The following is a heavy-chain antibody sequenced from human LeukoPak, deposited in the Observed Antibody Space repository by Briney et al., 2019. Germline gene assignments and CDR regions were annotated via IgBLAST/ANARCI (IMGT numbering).Heavy chain of an antibody. CDR3: ARDGVTLLRGVTTLFDY. V-gene: IGHV1-18*01. CDR1: GYNFNTYG. J-gene: IGHJ4*02. Sequence: GASVKVPCKASGYNFNTYGISWVRQAPGQGVEWMGWISGYNGNTNYAQKFQGRVTMTTDTLTNTAYMELRSLRSDDTAFYYCARDGVTLLRGVTTLFDYWGQGTLVTVSS. CDR2: ISGYNGNT. D-gene: IGHD3-10*01.